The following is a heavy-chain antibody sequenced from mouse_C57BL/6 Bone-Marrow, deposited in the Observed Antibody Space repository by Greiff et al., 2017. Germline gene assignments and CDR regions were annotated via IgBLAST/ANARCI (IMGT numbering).Heavy chain of an antibody. V-gene: IGHV1-69*01. CDR2: IDPSDSYT. CDR1: GYTFTSYW. Sequence: VQLQQPGAELVMPGASVKLSCKASGYTFTSYWMHWVKQRPGQGLEWIGEIDPSDSYTNYNQKFKGKSTLTVDKSSSTAYMQLSSLTSEDSAVYDCARRGDFYYGSSFYFDYWGQGTTLTVSS. J-gene: IGHJ2*01. CDR3: ARRGDFYYGSSFYFDY. D-gene: IGHD1-1*01.